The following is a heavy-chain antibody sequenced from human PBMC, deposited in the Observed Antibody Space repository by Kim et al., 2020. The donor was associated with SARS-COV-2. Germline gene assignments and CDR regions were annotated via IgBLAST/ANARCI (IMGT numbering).Heavy chain of an antibody. D-gene: IGHD1-20*01. V-gene: IGHV1-69*13. CDR2: IIPIFGTA. J-gene: IGHJ4*02. CDR1: GGTFSSYA. CDR3: ARGAGNWNVPFKRYFDY. Sequence: SVKVSCKASGGTFSSYAISWVRQAPGQGLEWMGGIIPIFGTANYAQKFQGRVTITADESTSTAYMELSSLRSEDTAVYYCARGAGNWNVPFKRYFDYWGQGTLVTVSS.